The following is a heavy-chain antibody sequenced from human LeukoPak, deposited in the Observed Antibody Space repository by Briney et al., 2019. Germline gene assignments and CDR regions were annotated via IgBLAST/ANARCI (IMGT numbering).Heavy chain of an antibody. J-gene: IGHJ4*02. V-gene: IGHV3-30-3*01. D-gene: IGHD3-10*01. CDR2: ISYDGANE. CDR3: ARPIDNGSGSYYFPY. Sequence: GGSLRLSCAASGFSFHYYAMHWVRQAPGKGLEWVAVISYDGANEYCADSVKGRLTISRDNSKNTLYMEMSSLRPEDTAVYYCARPIDNGSGSYYFPYWGQGTLVTVSP. CDR1: GFSFHYYA.